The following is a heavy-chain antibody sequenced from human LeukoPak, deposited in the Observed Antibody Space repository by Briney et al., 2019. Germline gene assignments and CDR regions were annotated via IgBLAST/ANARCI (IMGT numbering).Heavy chain of an antibody. V-gene: IGHV3-23*01. D-gene: IGHD5-12*01. Sequence: GGSLRLSCAASGFTFSSYGMHWVRQAPGKGLEWVATMSSSGYSTYYADSVKGRFAISRDNSKSTLYLQMNSLRAEDTALYYCAKGGGYDAFDMWGQGTMVTVSS. J-gene: IGHJ3*02. CDR3: AKGGGYDAFDM. CDR2: MSSSGYST. CDR1: GFTFSSYG.